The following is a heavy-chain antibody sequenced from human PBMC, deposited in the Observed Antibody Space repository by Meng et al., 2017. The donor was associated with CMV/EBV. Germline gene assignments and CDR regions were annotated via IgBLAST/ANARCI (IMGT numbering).Heavy chain of an antibody. CDR1: GGSFSGYY. CDR3: ARVVPAAIGGRGGPFDY. Sequence: GSLRLSCAVYGGSFSGYYWSWIRQPPGKGLEWIGEINHSGSTNYNPSLKSRVTVSVDTSKNQFSLKLSSVTAADTAVYYCARVVPAAIGGRGGPFDYWGQGTLVTVSS. D-gene: IGHD2-2*02. V-gene: IGHV4-34*01. J-gene: IGHJ4*02. CDR2: INHSGST.